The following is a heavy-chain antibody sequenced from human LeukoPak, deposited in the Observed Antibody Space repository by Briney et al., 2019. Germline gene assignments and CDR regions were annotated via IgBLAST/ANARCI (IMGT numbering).Heavy chain of an antibody. D-gene: IGHD3-10*01. CDR1: GGSISSSSYY. V-gene: IGHV4-39*01. Sequence: PSETLSLTCTVSGGSISSSSYYWGWLRQPPGKGLEWIGSIYYSGSTYYNPSLKSRVTISVDTSKNQFSLKLSSVTAADTAVYYCARFGFGETYFDYWGQGTPVTVSS. CDR3: ARFGFGETYFDY. CDR2: IYYSGST. J-gene: IGHJ4*02.